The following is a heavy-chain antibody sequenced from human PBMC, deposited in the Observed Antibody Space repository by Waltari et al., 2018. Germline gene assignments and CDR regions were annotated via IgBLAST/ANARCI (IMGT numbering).Heavy chain of an antibody. Sequence: QVQLVQSGAEVKKPGASVQVSCKASGYTFTSYAINWVRQATGQGLEWMGWMNPNSGNTGYAQKFQGRVTMTRNTSISTAYMELTSLRSEDTAVYYCASADYYDSSGYRAFDIWGQGTMVTVSS. D-gene: IGHD3-22*01. CDR2: MNPNSGNT. V-gene: IGHV1-8*01. CDR3: ASADYYDSSGYRAFDI. CDR1: GYTFTSYA. J-gene: IGHJ3*02.